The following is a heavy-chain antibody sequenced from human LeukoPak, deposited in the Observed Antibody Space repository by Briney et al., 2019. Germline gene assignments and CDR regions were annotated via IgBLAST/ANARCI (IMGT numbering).Heavy chain of an antibody. D-gene: IGHD6-13*01. V-gene: IGHV4-61*02. CDR2: IYTSGST. CDR1: GGSISSGSYY. Sequence: SQTLSLTCTVSGGSISSGSYYWSWIRQPAGKGLEWIGRIYTSGSTNYNPSLKSRVTISVDTSKNQFSLKLSSVTAADTAVYYCARAGIAATLDPPFDYWGQGTLVTVSS. J-gene: IGHJ4*02. CDR3: ARAGIAATLDPPFDY.